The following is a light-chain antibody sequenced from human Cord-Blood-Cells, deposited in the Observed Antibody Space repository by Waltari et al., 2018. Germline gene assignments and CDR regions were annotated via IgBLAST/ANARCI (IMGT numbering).Light chain of an antibody. V-gene: IGKV1-5*03. Sequence: DIQMTQSPSTLSASVGDRVTITCRASHSISSWLAWYQQKPGKAPKLLIYKASSLESGVPSRFSGSGSGTEFTLTISSLQPDDFATYYCQQYNSYSVTFGPGTKVDIK. CDR2: KAS. CDR1: HSISSW. J-gene: IGKJ3*01. CDR3: QQYNSYSVT.